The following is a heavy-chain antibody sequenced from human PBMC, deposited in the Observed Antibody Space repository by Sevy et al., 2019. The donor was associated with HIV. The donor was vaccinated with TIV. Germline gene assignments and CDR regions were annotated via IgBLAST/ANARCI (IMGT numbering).Heavy chain of an antibody. CDR1: GGSISSSNW. J-gene: IGHJ4*02. D-gene: IGHD3-22*01. CDR3: ARFIAYDSSGYSRGPGLFDY. CDR2: IYHSGST. V-gene: IGHV4-4*02. Sequence: SETLSLTCDVSGGSISSSNWWSWVRQPPGKGLEWIGEIYHSGSTNYNPSLKSRLTISVDKSKNQFSLKLSSVTAADTAVYYCARFIAYDSSGYSRGPGLFDYWGQGTLVTVSS.